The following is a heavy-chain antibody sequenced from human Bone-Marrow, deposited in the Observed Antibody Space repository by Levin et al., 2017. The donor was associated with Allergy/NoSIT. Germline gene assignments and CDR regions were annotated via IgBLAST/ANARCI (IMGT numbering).Heavy chain of an antibody. CDR1: GDSIKSDNY. D-gene: IGHD1-26*01. CDR3: ARVDLGPTNLVYYFYGMDV. V-gene: IGHV4-38-2*01. J-gene: IGHJ6*02. Sequence: PGGSLRLSCAVSGDSIKSDNYWGWIRQSPGKGLEWIGSIFHTGSTHYKSSLKSRVSMSVDTSKNQFSLRLTSVTAADTAVYYCARVDLGPTNLVYYFYGMDVWGQGTTVTVSS. CDR2: IFHTGST.